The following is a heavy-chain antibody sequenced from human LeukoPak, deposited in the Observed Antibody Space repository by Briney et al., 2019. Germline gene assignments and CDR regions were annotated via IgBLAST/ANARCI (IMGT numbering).Heavy chain of an antibody. V-gene: IGHV4-34*01. J-gene: IGHJ4*02. CDR3: AREREGPYGYLDY. Sequence: PSETLSLTCAVYGGSFSGYYWSWIRQPPGKGLEWIGEINHSGSTNYNPSLKSRVTISVDTSKNQFSLKLSSVTAADTAVYYCAREREGPYGYLDYWGQGTLVTVSS. CDR2: INHSGST. CDR1: GGSFSGYY. D-gene: IGHD4-17*01.